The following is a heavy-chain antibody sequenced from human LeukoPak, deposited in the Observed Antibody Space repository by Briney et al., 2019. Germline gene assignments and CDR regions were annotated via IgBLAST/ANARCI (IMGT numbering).Heavy chain of an antibody. J-gene: IGHJ4*02. V-gene: IGHV3-21*01. Sequence: GGSLRLSCAASGFTFSSYSVNWVRQAPGKGLEWVSSITHSTTYMYYADSVKGRFTISRDNAKKSLYLHMNSLRAEDTAVYYCATASYFYGSGSYGSIWGQGTLVTVSS. CDR2: ITHSTTYM. CDR1: GFTFSSYS. CDR3: ATASYFYGSGSYGSI. D-gene: IGHD3-10*01.